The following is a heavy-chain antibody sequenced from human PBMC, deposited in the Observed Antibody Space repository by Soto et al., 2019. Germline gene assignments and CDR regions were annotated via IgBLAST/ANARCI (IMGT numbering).Heavy chain of an antibody. CDR3: ATARPDCSGGSCYLPGSLVAFDI. D-gene: IGHD2-15*01. CDR2: IDPSDSYT. CDR1: GYSFTSYW. V-gene: IGHV5-10-1*01. J-gene: IGHJ3*02. Sequence: PGESLKISCKGSGYSFTSYWISWVRQMTGKGLEWMGRIDPSDSYTNYSPYFQGHVTISADKSISTAYLQWSSLKASDTAMYYCATARPDCSGGSCYLPGSLVAFDICGQGTMFTVSS.